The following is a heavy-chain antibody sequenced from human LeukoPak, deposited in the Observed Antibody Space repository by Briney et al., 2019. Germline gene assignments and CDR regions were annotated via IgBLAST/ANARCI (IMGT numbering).Heavy chain of an antibody. Sequence: SETLSLTCTVSGGSINSYCWSWIRQPPGKGLEWIGYIYHSGSTNYNPSLKSRVTISVDTSKNQFSLKVNSVTAADTAVYYCARSRVWNDYWGYFDCWGQGTLVTVSS. CDR1: GGSINSYC. CDR2: IYHSGST. D-gene: IGHD3-3*01. J-gene: IGHJ4*02. CDR3: ARSRVWNDYWGYFDC. V-gene: IGHV4-59*01.